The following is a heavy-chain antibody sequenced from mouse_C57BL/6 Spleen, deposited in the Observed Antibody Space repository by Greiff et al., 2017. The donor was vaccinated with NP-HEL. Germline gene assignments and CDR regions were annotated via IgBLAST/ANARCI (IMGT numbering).Heavy chain of an antibody. J-gene: IGHJ4*01. D-gene: IGHD1-1*01. Sequence: EVKLMESGGGLVKPGGSLKLSCAASGFTFSDYGMHWVRQAPEKGLEWVAYISSGSSTIYYADTVKGRFTISRDNAKNTLFLQMTSLRSEDTAMYYCARRYGSSYEGLMDYWGQGTSVTVSS. CDR2: ISSGSSTI. V-gene: IGHV5-17*01. CDR1: GFTFSDYG. CDR3: ARRYGSSYEGLMDY.